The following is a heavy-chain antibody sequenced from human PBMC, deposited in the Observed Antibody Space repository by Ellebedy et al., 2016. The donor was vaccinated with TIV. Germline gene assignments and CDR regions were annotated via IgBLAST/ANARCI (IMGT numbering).Heavy chain of an antibody. Sequence: GGSLRLXXAASGFTFSSYGMHWVRQAPGKGLEWVAVIWYDGSNKYYADSVKGRFTISRDNSKNTLYLQMNSLRAEDTAVYYCAREGPYSSSWPGRFKFNWFDPWGQGTLVTVSS. V-gene: IGHV3-33*01. CDR2: IWYDGSNK. CDR1: GFTFSSYG. CDR3: AREGPYSSSWPGRFKFNWFDP. J-gene: IGHJ5*02. D-gene: IGHD6-13*01.